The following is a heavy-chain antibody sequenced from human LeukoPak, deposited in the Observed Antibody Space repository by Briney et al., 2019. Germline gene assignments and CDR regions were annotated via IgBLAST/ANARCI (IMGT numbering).Heavy chain of an antibody. Sequence: GESLRLSCAASGFTFKKYWMNWVRQVPGKGLECLANIKEDGSETYYADSVKGRFTISRDNSKNTLYLQMNSLRAEDTAVYYCAKNRIPADAFDIWGQGTMVTVSS. CDR2: IKEDGSET. CDR3: AKNRIPADAFDI. D-gene: IGHD2-2*01. J-gene: IGHJ3*02. V-gene: IGHV3-7*03. CDR1: GFTFKKYW.